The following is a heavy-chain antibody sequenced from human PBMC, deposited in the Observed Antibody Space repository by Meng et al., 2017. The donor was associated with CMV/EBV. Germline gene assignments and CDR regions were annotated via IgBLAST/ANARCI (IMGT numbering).Heavy chain of an antibody. Sequence: SVKVSCKASGGTFSSYAISWVRQAPGQGLEWMGGIIPIFGTANYAQKFQGRVTITTDESTSTAYMELSSLRSEDTAVYYCARERRYSYDPYAFDIWGQGTMVTVSS. D-gene: IGHD5-18*01. CDR1: GGTFSSYA. J-gene: IGHJ3*02. CDR2: IIPIFGTA. CDR3: ARERRYSYDPYAFDI. V-gene: IGHV1-69*05.